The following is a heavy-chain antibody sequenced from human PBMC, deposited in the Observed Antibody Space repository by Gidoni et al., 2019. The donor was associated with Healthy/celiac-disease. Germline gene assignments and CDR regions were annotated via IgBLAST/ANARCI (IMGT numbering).Heavy chain of an antibody. V-gene: IGHV4-61*01. CDR3: ARDLVGYSYGSVSYGMDV. D-gene: IGHD5-18*01. CDR1: GGSVSSGSYY. Sequence: VSGGSVSSGSYYWSWIRQPPGKGLEWIGYIYYSGSTNYNPSLKSRVTISADTSKNQFSLKLSSVTAADTAVYYCARDLVGYSYGSVSYGMDVWGQGTTVTVSS. CDR2: IYYSGST. J-gene: IGHJ6*02.